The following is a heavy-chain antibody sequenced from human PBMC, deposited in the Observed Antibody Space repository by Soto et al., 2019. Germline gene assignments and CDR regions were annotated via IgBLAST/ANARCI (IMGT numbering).Heavy chain of an antibody. CDR2: ISAYNGNT. CDR3: ARDLSEGGFDP. J-gene: IGHJ5*02. V-gene: IGHV1-18*01. CDR1: GYTFTSYG. Sequence: ASVKVSCKASGYTFTSYGIGWVRQAPGQGLEWMGWISAYNGNTNYAQKLQGRVTISVDTSKNQFSLKLSSVTAADTAVYYCARDLSEGGFDPWGQGTLVTVSS.